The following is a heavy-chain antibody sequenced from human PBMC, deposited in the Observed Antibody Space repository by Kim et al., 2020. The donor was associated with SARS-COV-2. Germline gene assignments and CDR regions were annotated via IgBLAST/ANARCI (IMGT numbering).Heavy chain of an antibody. J-gene: IGHJ6*02. Sequence: GGSLRLSCAVSRFTFNNYWINWVRHAPGKGLVWVSRISSDGSITNYSDSVKGRFTMSRDNAENTLYLQMNSLRAEDTAVYYCARGFFRDGFDFWGQGTTDTVSS. CDR3: ARGFFRDGFDF. CDR1: RFTFNNYW. D-gene: IGHD3-10*01. CDR2: ISSDGSIT. V-gene: IGHV3-74*01.